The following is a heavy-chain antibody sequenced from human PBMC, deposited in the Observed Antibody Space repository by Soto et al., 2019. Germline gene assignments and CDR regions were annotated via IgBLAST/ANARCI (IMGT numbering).Heavy chain of an antibody. J-gene: IGHJ4*02. CDR3: ARDTWIQLWYYFDY. D-gene: IGHD5-18*01. V-gene: IGHV3-30-3*01. CDR1: GFTFSSYA. CDR2: ISYDGSNK. Sequence: GGSLRLSCAASGFTFSSYAMHWVRQAPGKGLEWVAVISYDGSNKYYADSVKGRFTISRDNSKNTLYLQMNSLRAEDTAVYYCARDTWIQLWYYFDYWGQGTLVTAPQ.